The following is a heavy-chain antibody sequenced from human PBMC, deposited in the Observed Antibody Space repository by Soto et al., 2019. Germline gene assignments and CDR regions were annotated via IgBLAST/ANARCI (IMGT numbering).Heavy chain of an antibody. CDR1: GGSISSGGYY. CDR2: IYYSGST. D-gene: IGHD3-10*01. J-gene: IGHJ5*02. Sequence: PSETLSLTCTVSGGSISSGGYYWSCIRQHPGKGLEWIGYIYYSGSTYYNPSLKSRVTISVDTSKNQFSLKLSSVTAADTAVYYCARLITMVRGVIIGFDPWGQGTLVTV. V-gene: IGHV4-31*03. CDR3: ARLITMVRGVIIGFDP.